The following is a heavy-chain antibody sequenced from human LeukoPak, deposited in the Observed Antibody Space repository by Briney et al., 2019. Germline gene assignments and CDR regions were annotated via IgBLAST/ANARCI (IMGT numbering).Heavy chain of an antibody. J-gene: IGHJ5*02. CDR2: ISSNGGST. Sequence: GGSLRLSCSASGFTFSSYAMHWGRQAPGKGLEYFSAISSNGGSTYYADSVKGRFTISRDNSKNTLYLQMSSLRAEDTAVYYCAPSPYYYESSGYSAWGQGTLVTVSS. CDR3: APSPYYYESSGYSA. V-gene: IGHV3-64D*06. D-gene: IGHD3-22*01. CDR1: GFTFSSYA.